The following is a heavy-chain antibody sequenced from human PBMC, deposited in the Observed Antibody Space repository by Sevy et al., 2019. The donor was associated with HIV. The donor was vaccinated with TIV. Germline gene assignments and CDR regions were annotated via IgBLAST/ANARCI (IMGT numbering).Heavy chain of an antibody. V-gene: IGHV3-7*01. J-gene: IGHJ3*02. D-gene: IGHD4-17*01. CDR1: GFTFSSYW. CDR3: ARGSYGDYVSDAFDI. Sequence: GGSLRLSCAASGFTFSSYWMSWVHQAPGKGLEWVANIKQDGSEKYYVDSVKGRFTISRDNAKNSLYLQMNSLRAEDTAVYYCARGSYGDYVSDAFDIWGQGTMVTVSS. CDR2: IKQDGSEK.